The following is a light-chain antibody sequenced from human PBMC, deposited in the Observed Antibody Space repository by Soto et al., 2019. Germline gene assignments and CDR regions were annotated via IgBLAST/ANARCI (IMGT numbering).Light chain of an antibody. J-gene: IGLJ7*01. V-gene: IGLV2-23*01. CDR3: CSYAGSSTHAV. Sequence: QSALTQPASVSGSPGQSITISCTGTSSDVGSYNRVSWYQQHPGKAPKLMIYEGSKRPSGVSNRFSGSKSGNTASRTISGLQAEDEADYSFCSYAGSSTHAVFGGGTQLTVL. CDR1: SSDVGSYNR. CDR2: EGS.